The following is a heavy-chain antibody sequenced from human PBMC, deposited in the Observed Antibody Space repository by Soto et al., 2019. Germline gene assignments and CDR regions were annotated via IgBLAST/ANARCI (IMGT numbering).Heavy chain of an antibody. D-gene: IGHD5-12*01. CDR2: ISYDGSNK. CDR1: GFTFSRYG. Sequence: QVQLVESGGGVVQPGRSLRLSCAASGFTFSRYGMHWVRQAPGKGLEWVAVISYDGSNKYYADSVKGRFTISRDNSKNTLYLQMNSLRAEDTAVYYCAKGGRGYSGYDPIDYWGQGTLVTVSS. CDR3: AKGGRGYSGYDPIDY. J-gene: IGHJ4*02. V-gene: IGHV3-30*18.